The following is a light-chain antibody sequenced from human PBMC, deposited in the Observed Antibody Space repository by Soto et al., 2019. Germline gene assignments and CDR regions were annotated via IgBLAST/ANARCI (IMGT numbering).Light chain of an antibody. J-gene: IGLJ1*01. CDR3: SSYAVKKNFVV. Sequence: QSALPQTPSASGSPGQSVTISCTGSSDDIGGYDYVSWYQHHPGRTPKLIIYEVNKRPSGVPDRFSGSKSGNTASLTVSGLQAEDGADYYCSSYAVKKNFVVLGYGTKLT. V-gene: IGLV2-8*01. CDR2: EVN. CDR1: SDDIGGYDY.